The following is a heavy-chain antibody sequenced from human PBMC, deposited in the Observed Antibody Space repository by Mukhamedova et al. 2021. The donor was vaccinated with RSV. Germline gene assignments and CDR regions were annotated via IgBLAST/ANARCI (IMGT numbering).Heavy chain of an antibody. CDR2: MSHDGSNE. J-gene: IGHJ4*02. CDR3: ARAPRDYGDYVFDY. Sequence: VAVMSHDGSNEYYVDSVKGRFTISRVNSKNTLYLQMNTLRAEDTAVYYCARAPRDYGDYVFDYWGQGTLVTVSS. V-gene: IGHV3-30-3*01. D-gene: IGHD4-17*01.